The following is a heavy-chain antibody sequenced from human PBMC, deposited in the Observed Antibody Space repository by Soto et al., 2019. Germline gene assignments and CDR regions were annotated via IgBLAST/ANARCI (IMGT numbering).Heavy chain of an antibody. D-gene: IGHD3-16*01. Sequence: GASVKVSCKASGYTFTSYDINWVRQATGQGLEWMGWMNPNSGNTGYAQKFQGRVTMTRNTSISTAYMELRGLRSDDTAVYYCARIGVSSGHESPDFDSWGQGTLVTVSS. J-gene: IGHJ4*02. CDR2: MNPNSGNT. CDR1: GYTFTSYD. V-gene: IGHV1-8*01. CDR3: ARIGVSSGHESPDFDS.